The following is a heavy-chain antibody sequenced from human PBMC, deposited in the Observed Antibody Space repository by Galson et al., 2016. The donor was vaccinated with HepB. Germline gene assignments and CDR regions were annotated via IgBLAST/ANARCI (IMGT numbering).Heavy chain of an antibody. J-gene: IGHJ5*02. D-gene: IGHD2-21*01. CDR3: AWLFGYPSKMWFAP. V-gene: IGHV5-51*01. CDR2: LYPGDPDT. Sequence: QSGADVKKPGESLKISCQGSGYGFTNHWISWVRQMPGKGLEWMGILYPGDPDTKYNPSFRGQVTISADRSVSNAYLRWNSLKASDTAIYYCAWLFGYPSKMWFAPWGQGTPVTVSS. CDR1: GYGFTNHW.